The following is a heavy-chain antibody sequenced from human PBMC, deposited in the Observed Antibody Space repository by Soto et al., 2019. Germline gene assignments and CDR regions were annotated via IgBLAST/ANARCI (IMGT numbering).Heavy chain of an antibody. Sequence: LRLSCAASGFTLSSYNMNWVRQAPGKGLEWVSYISGSSDTIYYADSVKGRFTISRDNAKNSLYLQMDSLRDEDTAVYYCARDHGGSTWFVGIYYYFGVDVWGQGTTVTVSS. CDR3: ARDHGGSTWFVGIYYYFGVDV. CDR1: GFTLSSYN. J-gene: IGHJ6*02. D-gene: IGHD6-13*01. V-gene: IGHV3-48*02. CDR2: ISGSSDTI.